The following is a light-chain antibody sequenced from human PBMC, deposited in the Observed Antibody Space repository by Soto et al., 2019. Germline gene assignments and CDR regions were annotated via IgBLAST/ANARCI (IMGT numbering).Light chain of an antibody. Sequence: QSALTQPRSVSGSPGQSVTISCTGTSSDVGGYNYVSWYQQHPGKAPKLMIYDVSKRPSGVPDRFSGSKSGNTASLTISGLQAEDEAEYYCCSYAGSSTGVFGGGTKVTVL. CDR3: CSYAGSSTGV. CDR1: SSDVGGYNY. J-gene: IGLJ2*01. CDR2: DVS. V-gene: IGLV2-11*01.